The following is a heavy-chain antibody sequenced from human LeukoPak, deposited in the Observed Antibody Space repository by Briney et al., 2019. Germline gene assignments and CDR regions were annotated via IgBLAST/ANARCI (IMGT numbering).Heavy chain of an antibody. D-gene: IGHD6-13*01. Sequence: GGSLRLSCAASGFTFSSYEMNWVRQAPGKGLEWLSYISSSGSTIYYADSVKGRFTISRDNAKNSLYLHMNSLRAEDTAVYYCARGIAAAGRVVDSWGQGTLVTVSS. V-gene: IGHV3-48*03. CDR1: GFTFSSYE. J-gene: IGHJ4*02. CDR2: ISSSGSTI. CDR3: ARGIAAAGRVVDS.